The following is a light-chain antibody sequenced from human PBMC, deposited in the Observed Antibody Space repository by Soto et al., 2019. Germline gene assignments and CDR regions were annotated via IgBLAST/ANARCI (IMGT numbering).Light chain of an antibody. CDR3: QQGYYTPYT. CDR1: QSVTTY. J-gene: IGKJ2*01. V-gene: IGKV1-39*01. CDR2: AAS. Sequence: DIQMTQSPSSLSASVGDRVTITCRASQSVTTYFNWYQQKPGKAPNLLIYAASTLRSGVPSRFSGSGSGTEFTLTLTGVEPEDFATYYCQQGYYTPYTFGQGTKLDIK.